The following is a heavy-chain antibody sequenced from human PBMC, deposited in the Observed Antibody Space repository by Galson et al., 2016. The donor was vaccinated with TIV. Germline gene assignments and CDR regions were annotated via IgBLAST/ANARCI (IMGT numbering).Heavy chain of an antibody. CDR1: ANTFISYA. CDR3: ARTDTLKNYYDSSGYYPF. Sequence: SVKVSCKASANTFISYAITWVRQAPGQGLEWMGGIISIFRTTQYAQKFQGRVTITADESMSTAYMELGSLRSDDTAVYYCARTDTLKNYYDSSGYYPFWGQGTLVTVSS. D-gene: IGHD3-22*01. CDR2: IISIFRTT. J-gene: IGHJ4*02. V-gene: IGHV1-69*13.